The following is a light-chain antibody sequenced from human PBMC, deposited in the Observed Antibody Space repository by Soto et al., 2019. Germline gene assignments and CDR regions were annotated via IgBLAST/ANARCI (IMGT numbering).Light chain of an antibody. CDR2: DVS. CDR1: SSDVGGYNY. Sequence: QSALTQPASVSGSPGQSITISCTGTSSDVGGYNYACWYQQHPGKAPKLMIYDVSNRPSGVSNRFSGSKSGNTASLIISRLQADDEADYYCSSYTTSRTHVFGTGTKLTVL. CDR3: SSYTTSRTHV. J-gene: IGLJ1*01. V-gene: IGLV2-14*01.